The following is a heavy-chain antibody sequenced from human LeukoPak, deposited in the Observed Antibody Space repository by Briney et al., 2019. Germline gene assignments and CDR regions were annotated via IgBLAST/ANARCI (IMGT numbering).Heavy chain of an antibody. CDR3: ARAALRYFDWLLDY. V-gene: IGHV4-38-2*02. J-gene: IGHJ4*02. CDR2: TFHTGST. Sequence: SETLSLTCTVSGYSISSGYYWGWIRQPPGKGLEWIGSTFHTGSTYYNASLKSRVTISVDTSKNQFSLKLSSVTAADTAVYYCARAALRYFDWLLDYWGQGTLVTVSS. D-gene: IGHD3-9*01. CDR1: GYSISSGYY.